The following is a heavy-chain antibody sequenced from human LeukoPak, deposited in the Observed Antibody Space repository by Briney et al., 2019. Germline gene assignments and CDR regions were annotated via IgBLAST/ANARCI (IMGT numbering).Heavy chain of an antibody. CDR2: ISSDGSST. J-gene: IGHJ4*02. CDR3: AKYGVTGTRGIDY. CDR1: GFAFSRFW. Sequence: PGGSLRLSCAASGFAFSRFWMHWVRQVAGKGLGWVSTISSDGSSTYYADSVKGRFTFSRDNARNTLYLQMNSLRAEDTAVYYCAKYGVTGTRGIDYWGQGTLVTVSS. D-gene: IGHD1/OR15-1a*01. V-gene: IGHV3-74*01.